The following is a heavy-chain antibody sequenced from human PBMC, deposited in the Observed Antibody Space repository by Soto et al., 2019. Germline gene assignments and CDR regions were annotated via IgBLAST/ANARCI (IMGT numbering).Heavy chain of an antibody. J-gene: IGHJ4*02. CDR1: GSTFSSYG. CDR3: AKASPYYYDSSGYYPSAFLDY. D-gene: IGHD3-22*01. Sequence: PGGSLRLSCAASGSTFSSYGMHWVRQAPGKGLEWVAVISYDGSNKYYADSVKGRFTISRDNSKNTLYLQMNSLRAEDTAVYYCAKASPYYYDSSGYYPSAFLDYWGQGTLVTVSS. CDR2: ISYDGSNK. V-gene: IGHV3-30*18.